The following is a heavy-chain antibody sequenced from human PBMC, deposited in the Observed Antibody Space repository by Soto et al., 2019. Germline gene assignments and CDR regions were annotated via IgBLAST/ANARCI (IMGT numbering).Heavy chain of an antibody. J-gene: IGHJ4*02. D-gene: IGHD2-2*01. CDR2: IYYSGST. Sequence: TLSLTCTVSGGSISSYYWSWIRQPPGKGLEWIRYIYYSGSTNYNPSLKSRVTISVDTSKNQFSLKLSSVTAADTAVYYCARVSGLYCSSTSCYSFDYWGQGTLVTVSS. CDR3: ARVSGLYCSSTSCYSFDY. CDR1: GGSISSYY. V-gene: IGHV4-59*01.